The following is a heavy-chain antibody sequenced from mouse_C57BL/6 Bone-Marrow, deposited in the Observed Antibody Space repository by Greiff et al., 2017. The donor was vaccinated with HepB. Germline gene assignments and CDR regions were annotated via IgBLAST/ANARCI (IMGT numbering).Heavy chain of an antibody. D-gene: IGHD3-3*01. CDR1: GYTFTDYY. Sequence: QVQLQQSGAELVRPGASVKLSCKASGYTFTDYYINWVKQRPGQGLEWIARIYPGSGNTYYNEKFKGKATLTAEKSSSTAYMQLSSLTSEDSAVYFCAREGLLPYFDYWGQGTTLTVSS. CDR2: IYPGSGNT. V-gene: IGHV1-76*01. J-gene: IGHJ2*01. CDR3: AREGLLPYFDY.